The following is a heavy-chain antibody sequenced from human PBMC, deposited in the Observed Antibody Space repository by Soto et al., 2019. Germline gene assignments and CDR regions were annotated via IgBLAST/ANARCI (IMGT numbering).Heavy chain of an antibody. CDR3: ARHDRGGTRKYYFDF. CDR1: GGSISSSGFS. J-gene: IGHJ4*02. Sequence: QLQLQESGPGLVKPSETLSLICTVSGGSISSSGFSWAWIGQPPGKGLEWIGDISYGGSTYYSPSLKSRGTISVDTSKRQFSLSLSSVTAADTAVYYCARHDRGGTRKYYFDFWGQGILVTVSS. V-gene: IGHV4-39*01. D-gene: IGHD2-15*01. CDR2: ISYGGST.